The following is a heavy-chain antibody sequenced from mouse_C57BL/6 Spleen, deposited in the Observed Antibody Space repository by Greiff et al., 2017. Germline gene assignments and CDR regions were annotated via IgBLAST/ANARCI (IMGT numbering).Heavy chain of an antibody. Sequence: QVQLKQSGPGLVQPSQSLSITCTVSGFSLTSYGVHWVRQSPGKGLEWLGVIWRGGSTDYNAAFMSRLSLTKDNSKSQVFFKMNSLQADDTAIYYCAKNGYYDYAWYFDVWGTGTTVTVSS. D-gene: IGHD2-4*01. V-gene: IGHV2-5*01. CDR3: AKNGYYDYAWYFDV. CDR1: GFSLTSYG. J-gene: IGHJ1*03. CDR2: IWRGGST.